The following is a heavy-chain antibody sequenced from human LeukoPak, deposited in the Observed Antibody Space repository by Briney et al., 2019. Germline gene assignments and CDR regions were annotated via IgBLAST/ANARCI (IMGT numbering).Heavy chain of an antibody. CDR3: ARGDTTMGYAFDI. Sequence: SETLSLTCTVSGGSISSYYWSWIRQPPGKGLEWIVYIYYSGSTNYNPSLKSRVTISVDTSKNQFSLRLSSVTAADTAVYYCARGDTTMGYAFDIWGQGTMVTVSS. J-gene: IGHJ3*02. CDR2: IYYSGST. V-gene: IGHV4-59*01. D-gene: IGHD5-18*01. CDR1: GGSISSYY.